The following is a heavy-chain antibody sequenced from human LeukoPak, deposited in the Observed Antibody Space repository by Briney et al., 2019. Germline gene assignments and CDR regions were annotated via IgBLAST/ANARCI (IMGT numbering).Heavy chain of an antibody. CDR2: IKPDSGVT. J-gene: IGHJ4*02. CDR3: GVITFGGVIVH. D-gene: IGHD3-16*02. Sequence: ASVKVSCKASGHTFTDYYLHWVRQAPGQGLEWMGWIKPDSGVTNYAQKFQGRVTMTRDTTISTAYMELSSLTSDDTAVYYCGVITFGGVIVHWGQGTLVTVSS. V-gene: IGHV1-2*02. CDR1: GHTFTDYY.